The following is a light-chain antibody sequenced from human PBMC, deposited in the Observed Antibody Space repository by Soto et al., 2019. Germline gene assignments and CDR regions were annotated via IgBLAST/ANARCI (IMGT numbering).Light chain of an antibody. Sequence: DIQMTQSPSTLSASVGDRVTITCRASQSISSWLAWYQQKPGKAPKLLIYDASSLETGVPSRFSGSGPGTESTLTISSLQADDFATYYCQQYNSYSPWTFCQGTKVEIK. CDR3: QQYNSYSPWT. CDR1: QSISSW. J-gene: IGKJ1*01. CDR2: DAS. V-gene: IGKV1-5*01.